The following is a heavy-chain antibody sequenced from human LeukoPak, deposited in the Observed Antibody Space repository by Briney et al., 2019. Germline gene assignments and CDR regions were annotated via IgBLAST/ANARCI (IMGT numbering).Heavy chain of an antibody. D-gene: IGHD3-10*01. CDR1: GYTFTSYD. CDR3: ARGYRSLWFGHFGVSLKYDY. V-gene: IGHV1-8*01. Sequence: ASVKVSCKASGYTFTSYDINWGRKATGQGLEWRGWMNPNSGNTGYAQKFQGRVTMTRNTSISTAYMELSSLRSEDTAVYYCARGYRSLWFGHFGVSLKYDYWGQGTLVTVSS. CDR2: MNPNSGNT. J-gene: IGHJ4*02.